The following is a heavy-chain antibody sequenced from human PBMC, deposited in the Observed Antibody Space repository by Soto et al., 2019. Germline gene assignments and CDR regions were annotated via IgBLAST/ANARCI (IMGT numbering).Heavy chain of an antibody. Sequence: QVQLVESGGGVVQPGRSLRLSCAASGFTFSNYAMHWVRQAPGRGLEWVAVISYDGSNNYYSDSVKGRFAISRDNSKNTVDLQMNSLRAEDTAVYSCARDSIPAAGTNWADNRFDPWGQGTLVTVSS. D-gene: IGHD6-13*01. CDR1: GFTFSNYA. CDR2: ISYDGSNN. V-gene: IGHV3-30*09. J-gene: IGHJ5*02. CDR3: ARDSIPAAGTNWADNRFDP.